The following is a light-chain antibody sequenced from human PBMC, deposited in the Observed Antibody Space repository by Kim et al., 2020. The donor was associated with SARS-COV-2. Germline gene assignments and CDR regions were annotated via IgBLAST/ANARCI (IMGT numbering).Light chain of an antibody. CDR2: AAS. V-gene: IGKV1-39*01. CDR3: QQSYSPPWT. Sequence: DIQMTQSPSSLSASVGDRVTITCRASQTVNSYLNWYQQKAGNAPRLLIYAASNLQSGVPSRFSGSGSGTDFTFTISSLQPEDFAVYYCQQSYSPPWTFGQGTKVEIK. CDR1: QTVNSY. J-gene: IGKJ1*01.